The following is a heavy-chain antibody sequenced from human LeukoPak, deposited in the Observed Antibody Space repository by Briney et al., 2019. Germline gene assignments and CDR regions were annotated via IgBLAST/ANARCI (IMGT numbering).Heavy chain of an antibody. CDR3: ARVRDAYNYFHY. CDR2: ISSSSSYI. J-gene: IGHJ4*02. D-gene: IGHD2-2*01. CDR1: GFTFSSYS. V-gene: IGHV3-21*01. Sequence: PGGSLRLSCAASGFTFSSYSMTWVRQAPGKGLEWVSSISSSSSYIYYADSVKGRFTISRDNAKNSLYLQMNSLRAEDTAVYYCARVRDAYNYFHYWGQGTLVTVSS.